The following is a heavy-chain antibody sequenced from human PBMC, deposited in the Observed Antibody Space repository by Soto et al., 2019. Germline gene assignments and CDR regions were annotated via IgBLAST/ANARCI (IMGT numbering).Heavy chain of an antibody. D-gene: IGHD1-1*01. CDR2: IYSGGST. Sequence: WGSLRLSCAASGFTVSSNYMSWVRQAPGKGLEWVSVIYSGGSTYYADSVKGRFTISRDNSKNTLYLQMNSLRAEDTAVYYCARASFYKGYYYYMDVWGKGTTVTVSS. CDR1: GFTVSSNY. V-gene: IGHV3-66*01. CDR3: ARASFYKGYYYYMDV. J-gene: IGHJ6*03.